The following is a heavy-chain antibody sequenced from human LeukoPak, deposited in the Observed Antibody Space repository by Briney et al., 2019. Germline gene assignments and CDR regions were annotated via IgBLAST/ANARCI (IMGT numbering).Heavy chain of an antibody. CDR2: IWYDGSNK. V-gene: IGHV3-33*01. D-gene: IGHD2-2*01. CDR1: GFTFNSYG. CDR3: AREPKLYCSSTSCYAGLDY. Sequence: GGSLRLSCAASGFTFNSYGIHWVRQAPGKGLEWVAFIWYDGSNKYYADSVKGRFTISRDNSKNTLYLQMNSLRAEDTAVYYCAREPKLYCSSTSCYAGLDYWGQGTLVTVSS. J-gene: IGHJ4*02.